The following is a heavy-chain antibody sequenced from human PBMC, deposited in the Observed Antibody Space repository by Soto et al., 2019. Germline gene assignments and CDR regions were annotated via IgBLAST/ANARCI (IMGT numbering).Heavy chain of an antibody. V-gene: IGHV3-15*01. CDR3: TTDLVPSSGYQTVDY. CDR2: IKSKTDGGTT. CDR1: GFTFSNAW. J-gene: IGHJ4*02. Sequence: PGGSLRLSCAASGFTFSNAWMSWVRQAPGKGLEWVGRIKSKTDGGTTDYAAPVKGRFTISRDDSKNTLYLQMNSLKTEDTAVYYCTTDLVPSSGYQTVDYWGQGTLVTVSS. D-gene: IGHD3-22*01.